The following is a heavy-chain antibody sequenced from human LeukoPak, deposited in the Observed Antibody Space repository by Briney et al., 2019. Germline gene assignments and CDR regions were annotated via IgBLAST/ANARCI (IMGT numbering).Heavy chain of an antibody. Sequence: SETLSLTCAVYGGSFSGYYWSWIRQPPGKGLEWIGEINHSGSTNYDPSLKSRVTISVDTSKNQFSLKLSSVTAADTAVYYCARVRQLWLSLAPYFDYWGQGTRVTVSS. V-gene: IGHV4-34*01. J-gene: IGHJ4*02. CDR3: ARVRQLWLSLAPYFDY. CDR1: GGSFSGYY. D-gene: IGHD5-18*01. CDR2: INHSGST.